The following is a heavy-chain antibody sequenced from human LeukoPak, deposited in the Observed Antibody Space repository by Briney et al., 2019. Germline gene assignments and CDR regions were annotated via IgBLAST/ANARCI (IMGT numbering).Heavy chain of an antibody. J-gene: IGHJ4*02. CDR1: GFTFSSYA. Sequence: GGSLRLSCAASGFTFSSYAMSWVRQAPGKGLEWVSAISGSGGSTYYADSVKGRFTISRDNSKNTLYLQMNSLRAEDTAVYYCARVGDSSGWYYYWGQGTLVTVSS. CDR3: ARVGDSSGWYYY. D-gene: IGHD6-19*01. V-gene: IGHV3-23*01. CDR2: ISGSGGST.